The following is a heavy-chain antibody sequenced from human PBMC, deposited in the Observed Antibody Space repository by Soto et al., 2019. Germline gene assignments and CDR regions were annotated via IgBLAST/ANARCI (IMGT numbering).Heavy chain of an antibody. CDR1: GDSVSSNSAA. J-gene: IGHJ6*03. V-gene: IGHV6-1*01. D-gene: IGHD1-1*01. Sequence: SQTLSLTCAISGDSVSSNSAAWNWIRLSPSRGLEWLARTYYRSGWYNDYAVSVRSRITVNPDTSKNQFSLQLTSVTPEDTAVYYCVGTTWXQWYYMDVWGTGTSGTGSS. CDR2: TYYRSGWYN. CDR3: VGTTWXQWYYMDV.